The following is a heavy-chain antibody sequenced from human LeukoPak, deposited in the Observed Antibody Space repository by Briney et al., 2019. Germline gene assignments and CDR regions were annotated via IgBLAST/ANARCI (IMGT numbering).Heavy chain of an antibody. CDR1: GFTFTTYA. CDR3: AKEYNSRGYFDY. V-gene: IGHV3-23*01. J-gene: IGHJ4*02. CDR2: ISGSGGDT. Sequence: GGSLRPSCAASGFTFTTYAMSWVRQAPGKGLEWVSAISGSGGDTYYADSVKGRFTISRDNSKNTLYLQMNSLRAEDTAVYYCAKEYNSRGYFDYWGQGTLVTVSS. D-gene: IGHD3-22*01.